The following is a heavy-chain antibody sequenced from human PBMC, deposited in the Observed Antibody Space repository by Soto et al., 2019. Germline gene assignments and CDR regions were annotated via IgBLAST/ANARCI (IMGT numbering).Heavy chain of an antibody. D-gene: IGHD1-26*01. CDR1: GYSLPTHL. CDR3: ARGATVGTTAGFVDY. CDR2: IYPGDSDT. V-gene: IGHV5-51*01. Sequence: GESLKSSFHGSGYSLPTHLIGWVRQMPGKGLEWMGIIYPGDSDTRYSPSFQGQVTISVDKSINTAYLQWSTLKASDTAMDYWARGATVGTTAGFVDYWGQGTRVKVSS. J-gene: IGHJ4*02.